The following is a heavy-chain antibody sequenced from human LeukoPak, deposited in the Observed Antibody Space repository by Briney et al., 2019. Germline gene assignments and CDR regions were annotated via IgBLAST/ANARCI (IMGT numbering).Heavy chain of an antibody. Sequence: SQTLSLTCAISGDSVSSNSAPWNWIRQSPSRGLEWLGRTYYRSKWYNEYEVSVKSRITINPDTSKNQFSLQLDSVTPEDTAVFYCERGRRVPTCFDYGGQEPLATVPS. V-gene: IGHV6-1*01. D-gene: IGHD2-2*01. J-gene: IGHJ4*02. CDR2: TYYRSKWYN. CDR1: GDSVSSNSAP. CDR3: ERGRRVPTCFDY.